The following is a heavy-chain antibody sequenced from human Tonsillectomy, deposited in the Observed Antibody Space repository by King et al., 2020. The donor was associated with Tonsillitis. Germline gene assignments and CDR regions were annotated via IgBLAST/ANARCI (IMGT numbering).Heavy chain of an antibody. Sequence: QLQESGPGLVKPSQTLSLTCTVSGGSINSGDYYWSWIRQPPGKGLEWIGYIYYSGSTYYNPSLKSRVTISVDTSKTQFSLKLSSVTAADTAVYYCANATNVRGTKYLFYYVLDVWGQGTTVTVSS. J-gene: IGHJ6*02. CDR2: IYYSGST. D-gene: IGHD3-10*02. CDR3: ANATNVRGTKYLFYYVLDV. CDR1: GGSINSGDYY. V-gene: IGHV4-30-4*01.